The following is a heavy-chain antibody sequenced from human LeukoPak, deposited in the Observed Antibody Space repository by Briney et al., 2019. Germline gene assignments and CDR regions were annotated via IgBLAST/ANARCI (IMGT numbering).Heavy chain of an antibody. D-gene: IGHD1-26*01. Sequence: GGSLRLSCAASGFTFSNYWMHWVRQAPGKGLVWVSRINSDGRSTNYADSVKGRFTISRDNAKNTLYLQMNSLRAEDTAVYFCARDGEAFGWSYAFDYWGQGTLVTVSS. V-gene: IGHV3-74*01. CDR1: GFTFSNYW. J-gene: IGHJ4*02. CDR2: INSDGRST. CDR3: ARDGEAFGWSYAFDY.